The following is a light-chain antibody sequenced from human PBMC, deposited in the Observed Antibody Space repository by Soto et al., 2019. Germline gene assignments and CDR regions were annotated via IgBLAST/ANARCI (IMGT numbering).Light chain of an antibody. CDR3: QQRSNWPIT. CDR1: QSVSSY. J-gene: IGKJ5*01. CDR2: DAS. V-gene: IGKV3-11*01. Sequence: EIVLTQSPATLSLSPGERATLSCRASQSVSSYLAWYQQKPGQAPRLLIYDASKWATGIPARFSGSGSGTDFTLTISSLEPEDFAVYYCQQRSNWPITFGQGTRLEIK.